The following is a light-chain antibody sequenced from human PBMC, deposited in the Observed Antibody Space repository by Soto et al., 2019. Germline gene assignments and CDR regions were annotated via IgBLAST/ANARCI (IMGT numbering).Light chain of an antibody. CDR1: SGHSSYI. J-gene: IGLJ2*01. CDR2: LEGSGSY. Sequence: QLVLTQSSSASASLGSSVKLTCTLSSGHSSYIIAWHQQQPGKAPRYLMKLEGSGSYNKGSGVPDRFSGSSSGADRYLTISNLQSEDEADYYCETWDSNTHRDVVFGGGTKLTVL. CDR3: ETWDSNTHRDVV. V-gene: IGLV4-60*03.